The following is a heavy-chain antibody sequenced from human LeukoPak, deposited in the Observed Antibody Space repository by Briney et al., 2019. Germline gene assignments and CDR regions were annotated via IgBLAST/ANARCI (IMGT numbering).Heavy chain of an antibody. D-gene: IGHD3-22*01. CDR3: ARSHYYDSSGSLNNWFDP. Sequence: SQTLSLTCSVSGGSISRGGDYWTWIRQPPGKGLEWIGEINHSGSTNYNPSLKSRVTISVDTSKNQFSLKLSSVTAADTAVYYCARSHYYDSSGSLNNWFDPWGQGTLVTVSS. CDR2: INHSGST. J-gene: IGHJ5*02. V-gene: IGHV4-30-2*01. CDR1: GGSISRGGDY.